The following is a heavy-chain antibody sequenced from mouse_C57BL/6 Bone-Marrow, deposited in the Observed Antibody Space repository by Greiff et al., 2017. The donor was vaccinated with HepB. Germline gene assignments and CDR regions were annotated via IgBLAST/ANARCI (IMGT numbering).Heavy chain of an antibody. J-gene: IGHJ1*03. CDR3: AREVATGGYFDV. D-gene: IGHD1-1*02. V-gene: IGHV1-80*01. CDR1: GYAFSSYW. CDR2: IYPGDGDT. Sequence: VKLQESGAELVKPGASVKISCKASGYAFSSYWMNWVKQRPGKGLEWIGQIYPGDGDTNYNGKFKGKATLTADKSSSTAYMQLSSLTSEDSAVYFCAREVATGGYFDVWGTGTTVTVSS.